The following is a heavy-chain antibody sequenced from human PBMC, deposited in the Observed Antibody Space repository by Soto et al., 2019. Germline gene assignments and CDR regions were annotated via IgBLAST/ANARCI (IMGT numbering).Heavy chain of an antibody. J-gene: IGHJ4*02. Sequence: QVHLVESGGGLVKPGGSVRLSCAASGFSFSDSYMSWVRQAPGKGLEWVSYISGSSITIYHADSVKGRFTISRDNGKNSVSLQMDSLRAEDTAVYYCARFLGGIPARPFDCWGQGTLVTVSS. D-gene: IGHD6-6*01. CDR2: ISGSSITI. CDR1: GFSFSDSY. V-gene: IGHV3-11*01. CDR3: ARFLGGIPARPFDC.